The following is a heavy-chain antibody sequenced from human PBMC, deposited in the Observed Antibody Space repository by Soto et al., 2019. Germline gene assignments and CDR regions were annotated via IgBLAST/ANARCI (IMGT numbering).Heavy chain of an antibody. CDR2: ISYDGSNK. CDR3: AKVNYDFWSHNYYYYGMDV. J-gene: IGHJ6*02. D-gene: IGHD3-3*01. V-gene: IGHV3-30*18. Sequence: PGGSLRLSCAASGFTFSSYGMHWVRQAPGKGLEWVAVISYDGSNKYYADSVKGRFTISRDNSKNTLYLQMNSLRAEDTAVYYCAKVNYDFWSHNYYYYGMDVWGQGTTVTVSS. CDR1: GFTFSSYG.